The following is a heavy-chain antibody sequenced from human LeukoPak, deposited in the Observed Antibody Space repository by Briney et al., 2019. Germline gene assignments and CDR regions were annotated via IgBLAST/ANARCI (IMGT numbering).Heavy chain of an antibody. CDR1: GFTVSSNY. Sequence: GGSLRLSCAASGFTVSSNYMSWVRQAPGKGLEWVSVIYSGGSTYYADSVKGRFTISRDNSKNTLYLQMNSLRAEDTAVYYCARDCEDTAMVSYYYYGMDVWGQGTTVTVSS. V-gene: IGHV3-53*01. CDR3: ARDCEDTAMVSYYYYGMDV. J-gene: IGHJ6*02. D-gene: IGHD5-18*01. CDR2: IYSGGST.